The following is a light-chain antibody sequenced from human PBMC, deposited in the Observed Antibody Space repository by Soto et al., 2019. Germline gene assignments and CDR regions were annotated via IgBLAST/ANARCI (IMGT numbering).Light chain of an antibody. CDR2: EVS. Sequence: QSALTQPASVSGSPGQSITISCTGTSSDVGGYNYVSWYQQHPGKAPKLMIYEVSNRPSGVSNRFSRSKSGNTASLTISGLQAEDEADYYCSSYTSSSLYVFGTGTKLTVL. J-gene: IGLJ1*01. CDR1: SSDVGGYNY. V-gene: IGLV2-14*01. CDR3: SSYTSSSLYV.